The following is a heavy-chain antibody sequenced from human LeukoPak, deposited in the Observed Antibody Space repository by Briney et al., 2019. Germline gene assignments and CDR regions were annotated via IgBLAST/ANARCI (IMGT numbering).Heavy chain of an antibody. D-gene: IGHD6-19*01. V-gene: IGHV3-7*01. Sequence: GGSLRLSCDVSGFTFRSSWMSWVRQSPGKGLEWVANINQEGSEKYYVDSVKGRFTISRDNAKNSLYLQMNSLRAEDTAVYYCARGYSSGWSVEYWGQGTLVTVSS. CDR3: ARGYSSGWSVEY. CDR1: GFTFRSSW. J-gene: IGHJ4*02. CDR2: INQEGSEK.